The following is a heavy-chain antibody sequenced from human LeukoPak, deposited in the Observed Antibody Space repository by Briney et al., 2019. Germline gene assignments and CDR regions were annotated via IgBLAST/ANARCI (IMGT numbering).Heavy chain of an antibody. CDR3: AKVQNWVDYFDY. Sequence: GGSLRLSCAASGFTFSSYGMHWVRQAPGKGLEWVAVISYDGSNKYYADSVKGRFTISRDNSKNTLYLQMNSLRAEDTAVYYCAKVQNWVDYFDYWGQGTLVTVSS. D-gene: IGHD7-27*01. CDR1: GFTFSSYG. V-gene: IGHV3-30*18. CDR2: ISYDGSNK. J-gene: IGHJ4*02.